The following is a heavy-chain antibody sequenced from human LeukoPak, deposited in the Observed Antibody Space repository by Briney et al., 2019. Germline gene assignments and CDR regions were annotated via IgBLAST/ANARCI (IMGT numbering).Heavy chain of an antibody. CDR3: ARDLTYCSSTSCYANYYYGMDV. CDR2: IYYSGST. J-gene: IGHJ6*02. D-gene: IGHD2-2*01. CDR1: GGSISSSSYY. V-gene: IGHV4-39*07. Sequence: SETLSLTCTVSGGSISSSSYYWGWIRQPPGKGLEWIGSIYYSGSTYYNPSLKSRVTISVDTSKNQFSLKLSSVTAADTAVYYCARDLTYCSSTSCYANYYYGMDVWGQGTTVTVSS.